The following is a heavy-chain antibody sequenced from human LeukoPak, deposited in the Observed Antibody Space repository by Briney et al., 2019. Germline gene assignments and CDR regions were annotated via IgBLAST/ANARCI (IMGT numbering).Heavy chain of an antibody. J-gene: IGHJ4*03. CDR1: GGFFRRYY. CDR2: IDQRGDT. CDR3: ARGATISETGYFDF. V-gene: IGHV4-34*01. Sequence: SETLSLTCAVYGGFFRRYYWSWIRQSPGKGLEWIAEIDQRGDTNYNPSVKSRVTISVDTSKNQFSLKVRSLRAADTAVYYCARGATISETGYFDFWGQGTLVTVSS. D-gene: IGHD5-24*01.